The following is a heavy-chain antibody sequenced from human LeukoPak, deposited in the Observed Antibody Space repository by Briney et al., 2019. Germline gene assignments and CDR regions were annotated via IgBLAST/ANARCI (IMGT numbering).Heavy chain of an antibody. J-gene: IGHJ4*02. V-gene: IGHV4-59*01. D-gene: IGHD2-15*01. CDR1: GGSISSYY. Sequence: NPSETLSLTCTVSGGSISSYYWSWIRQPPGKGLEWIGYIYYSRSTIYSPSLQGRVTIIIDTSKNQFSLNLSSVTAADTAVYYCARSGEGGAYWGQGTLVTVSS. CDR2: IYYSRST. CDR3: ARSGEGGAY.